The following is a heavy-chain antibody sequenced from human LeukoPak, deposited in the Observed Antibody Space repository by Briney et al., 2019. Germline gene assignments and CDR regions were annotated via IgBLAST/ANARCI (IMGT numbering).Heavy chain of an antibody. CDR3: ARGRPYRDAFDI. Sequence: GASVKVSCKASGYTFTSYDINWVRQATGRGLEWMGWMNPNSGNTGYAQKFQGRVTMTRNTSISTAYMELSSLRSEDTAVYYCARGRPYRDAFDIWGQGTMVTVSS. J-gene: IGHJ3*02. CDR2: MNPNSGNT. V-gene: IGHV1-8*01. D-gene: IGHD1-26*01. CDR1: GYTFTSYD.